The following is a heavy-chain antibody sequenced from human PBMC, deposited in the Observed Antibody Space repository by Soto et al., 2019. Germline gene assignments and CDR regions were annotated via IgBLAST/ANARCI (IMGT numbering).Heavy chain of an antibody. CDR1: GFTFSSYA. CDR2: ISGSGDTT. J-gene: IGHJ4*02. V-gene: IGHV3-23*01. D-gene: IGHD1-26*01. CDR3: ARRGSGSYYDY. Sequence: VQLLESGGGLVQPGGSLRLSCAASGFTFSSYAMRWVRQAPGKGLEWVSAISGSGDTTDYADSVKGRFTISRDNSKNTVYLQMSSLRGEDTAVYYCARRGSGSYYDYWGQGTLVTVSS.